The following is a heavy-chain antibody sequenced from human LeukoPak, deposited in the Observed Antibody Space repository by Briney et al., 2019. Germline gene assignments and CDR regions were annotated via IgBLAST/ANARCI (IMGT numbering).Heavy chain of an antibody. Sequence: GESLRLSCTASGFTLSDYGMHWVRQAPGKGLEWVAIIWYDGSDLFYAGLVEGRFTVSRDNSKNTLYLQMNSLRAEDTAMYYCAGEGSDYRAPVYWGRGTLVTVSS. D-gene: IGHD4-17*01. CDR3: AGEGSDYRAPVY. J-gene: IGHJ4*02. CDR2: IWYDGSDL. V-gene: IGHV3-33*01. CDR1: GFTLSDYG.